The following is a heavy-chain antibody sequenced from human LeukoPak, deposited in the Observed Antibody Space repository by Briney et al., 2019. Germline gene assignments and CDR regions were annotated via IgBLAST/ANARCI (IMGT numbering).Heavy chain of an antibody. J-gene: IGHJ4*02. V-gene: IGHV3-30-3*01. CDR2: ISYDGSNK. CDR1: GFTFSSYA. CDR3: AREKTGYSSSWQPNDY. Sequence: GGSPRLSCAASGFTFSSYAMHWVRQALGKGLEWLAFISYDGSNKYYADSVKGRFTISRDNSKNTLYLQMNSLRAEDTAVYYCAREKTGYSSSWQPNDYWGQGTLVTVSS. D-gene: IGHD6-13*01.